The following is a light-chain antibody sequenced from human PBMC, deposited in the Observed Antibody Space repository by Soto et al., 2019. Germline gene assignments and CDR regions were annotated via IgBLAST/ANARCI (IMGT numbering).Light chain of an antibody. J-gene: IGKJ1*01. Sequence: EIVMTQSPATLSVSPGDGATLSCRASQSVGSNLAWFHQEPGQAPRLLIYDASTRATGISARFSGSGSGTEFTLTISSLQSEDFAVYYCQQYNNWPRTFGQGTKVDIK. CDR2: DAS. CDR3: QQYNNWPRT. V-gene: IGKV3-15*01. CDR1: QSVGSN.